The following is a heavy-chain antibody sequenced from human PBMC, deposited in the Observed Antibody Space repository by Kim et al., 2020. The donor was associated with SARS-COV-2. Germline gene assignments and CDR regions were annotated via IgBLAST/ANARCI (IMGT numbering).Heavy chain of an antibody. V-gene: IGHV1-2*04. D-gene: IGHD3-10*01. CDR1: GYTFTGYY. CDR3: ARDGGDGSTGVVVDY. CDR2: INPNSGGT. J-gene: IGHJ4*02. Sequence: ASVKVSCKASGYTFTGYYMHWVRQAPGQGLEWMGWINPNSGGTNYAQKFQGWVTMTRDTSISTAYMELSRLRSDDTAVYYCARDGGDGSTGVVVDYWGQGTLVTVSS.